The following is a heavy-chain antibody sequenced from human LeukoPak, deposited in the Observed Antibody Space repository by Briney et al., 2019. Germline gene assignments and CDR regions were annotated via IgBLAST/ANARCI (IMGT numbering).Heavy chain of an antibody. V-gene: IGHV3-7*03. J-gene: IGHJ4*02. CDR2: IKQDGSEK. CDR1: GFTFSSYW. Sequence: GGSLRLSCAASGFTFSSYWMSWVRQAPGKGLEWVANIKQDGSEKYYVDSVKGRFTISRDNAKNSLYLQMNSLRAEDTAVYYCAKWGGSYFRGGFDYWGQGTLVTVSS. CDR3: AKWGGSYFRGGFDY. D-gene: IGHD1-26*01.